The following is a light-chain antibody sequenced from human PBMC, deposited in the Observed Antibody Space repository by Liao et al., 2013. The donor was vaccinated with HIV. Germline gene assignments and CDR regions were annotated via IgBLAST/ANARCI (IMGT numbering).Light chain of an antibody. V-gene: IGLV3-25*03. CDR1: ALPKQY. Sequence: SYELTQPPSVSVSPGQTARITCSGDALPKQYAYWYQQKPGQAPVLVIYKDSERPSGIPERFSGSSSGTTATLTISGVQAEDEADYYCQSADSGGTSEPFGGGTRLTVL. J-gene: IGLJ2*01. CDR3: QSADSGGTSEP. CDR2: KDS.